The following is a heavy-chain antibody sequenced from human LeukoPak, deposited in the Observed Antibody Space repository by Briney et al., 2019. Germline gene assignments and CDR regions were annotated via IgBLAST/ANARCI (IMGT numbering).Heavy chain of an antibody. V-gene: IGHV4-59*08. CDR2: MYYSGST. CDR3: ARHSRGYDSEFGY. D-gene: IGHD5-12*01. J-gene: IGHJ4*02. CDR1: GESIIAYY. Sequence: ASETLSLTCTVSGESIIAYYWSWIRQPPGKGLEWIGYMYYSGSTNYNPSLKSRVTISVDKSRNQFSLTLSSMTAAGTDVYYCARHSRGYDSEFGYWGQGTLVTVSS.